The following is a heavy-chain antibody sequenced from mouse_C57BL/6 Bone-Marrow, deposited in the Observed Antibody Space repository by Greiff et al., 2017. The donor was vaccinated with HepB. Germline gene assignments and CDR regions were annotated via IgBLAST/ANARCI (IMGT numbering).Heavy chain of an antibody. CDR3: ARWGYSYYYGSSEDY. J-gene: IGHJ2*01. CDR1: GYAFSSYW. Sequence: VQLQQSGAELVKPGASVKISCKASGYAFSSYWMNWVKQRPGKGLEWIGRIDPNSGGTKYNEKFKSKATLTVDKPSSTAYMQLSSLTSEDSAVYYCARWGYSYYYGSSEDYWGQGTTLTVSS. D-gene: IGHD1-1*01. V-gene: IGHV1-72*01. CDR2: IDPNSGGT.